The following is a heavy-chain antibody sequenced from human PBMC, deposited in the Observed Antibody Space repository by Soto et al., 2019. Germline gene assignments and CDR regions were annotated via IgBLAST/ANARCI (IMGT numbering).Heavy chain of an antibody. V-gene: IGHV4-34*01. D-gene: IGHD6-13*01. CDR2: INHSGST. CDR1: GGSFSGYY. J-gene: IGHJ4*02. CDR3: ARDPTTAALDY. Sequence: SETLSLTCAVYGGSFSGYYWSWIRQPPGKGLEWIGEINHSGSTNYNPSLKSRVTISVDTSKNQFSLKLSSVTAADTAVYYCARDPTTAALDYWGEGTLVTVSS.